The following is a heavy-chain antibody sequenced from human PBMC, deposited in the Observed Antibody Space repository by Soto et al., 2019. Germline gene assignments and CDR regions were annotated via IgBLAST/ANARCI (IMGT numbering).Heavy chain of an antibody. J-gene: IGHJ4*02. CDR1: CYAFTTYG. CDR2: ISAHNGNT. D-gene: IGHD3-10*01. Sequence: QVHLVQSGAEVKKPGASVKVSCQASCYAFTTYGITWVRHAPGQGLEWMGWISAHNGNTNYAQKLQGRVTVTRDTSTSTAYMELRSLRSVDTAVAYCARGRYGGYWGPGALVTVSS. V-gene: IGHV1-18*01. CDR3: ARGRYGGY.